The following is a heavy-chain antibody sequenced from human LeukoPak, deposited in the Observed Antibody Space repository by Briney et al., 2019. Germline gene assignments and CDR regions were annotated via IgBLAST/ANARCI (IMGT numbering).Heavy chain of an antibody. J-gene: IGHJ4*02. CDR1: GFTFSSYW. CDR3: ARDPARWIAARNFDY. CDR2: INPGGSSI. V-gene: IGHV3-74*01. Sequence: PGRSLRLSCAASGFTFSSYWMHWVRQVPGKGLVWVARINPGGSSITYADSVKGRFTISRDNAKNSLYLQMNSLRDEDTAVYYCARDPARWIAARNFDYWGQGTLVTVSS. D-gene: IGHD6-6*01.